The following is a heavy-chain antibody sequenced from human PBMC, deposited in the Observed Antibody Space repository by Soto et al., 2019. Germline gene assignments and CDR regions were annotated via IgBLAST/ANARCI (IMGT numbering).Heavy chain of an antibody. D-gene: IGHD3-22*01. J-gene: IGHJ4*02. Sequence: SETLSLTCAVSGGSISSGGYSWSWIRQPPGKGLEWIGYIYHSGNTYYNPSLKSRVTISVDRSKNQFSLKLSSVTAADTAVYYCARALQDYYDIDYLGYWGQGTLVTVS. CDR1: GGSISSGGYS. CDR3: ARALQDYYDIDYLGY. CDR2: IYHSGNT. V-gene: IGHV4-30-2*01.